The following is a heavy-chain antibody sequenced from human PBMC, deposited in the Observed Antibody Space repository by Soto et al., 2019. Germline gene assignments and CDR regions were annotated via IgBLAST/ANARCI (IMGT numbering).Heavy chain of an antibody. V-gene: IGHV6-1*01. J-gene: IGHJ4*02. CDR1: GDSVSRKGVA. CDR2: TYYRSKWYN. D-gene: IGHD2-2*01. CDR3: TRDLYDTSWTLFDY. Sequence: QVQLQQSGPGLVKPSQTLSLTCAISGDSVSRKGVAWNWIRQSPSRGLEWLGRTYYRSKWYNDYALSVRSRIIINPDTSRNQFSLQLNSVTPEDTAVYYCTRDLYDTSWTLFDYWGQGTPVTVSS.